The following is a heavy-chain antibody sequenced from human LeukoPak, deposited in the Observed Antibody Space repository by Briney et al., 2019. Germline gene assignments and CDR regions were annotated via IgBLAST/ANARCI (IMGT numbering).Heavy chain of an antibody. V-gene: IGHV1-69*13. J-gene: IGHJ4*02. Sequence: SVKVSCKASGYTFTGYYMHWVRQAPGQGLEWMGGIIPIFGTANYAQKFQGRVTITADESTSTAYMELSSLRSEDTAVFYCARGGGYSSSRGDYWGQGTLVTVSS. CDR1: GYTFTGYY. D-gene: IGHD6-6*01. CDR3: ARGGGYSSSRGDY. CDR2: IIPIFGTA.